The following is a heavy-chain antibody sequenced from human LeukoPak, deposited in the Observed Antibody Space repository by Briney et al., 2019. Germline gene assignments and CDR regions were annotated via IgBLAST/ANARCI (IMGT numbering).Heavy chain of an antibody. J-gene: IGHJ4*02. CDR3: ARDGLRWRSLFY. Sequence: SETLSLTCAVYGGSFSGYYWSWIRQPPGKGLEWIGEINHSGSTNYNPSLKSRVTISVDTSKNQFSLKLSSVTAADTAVYYCARDGLRWRSLFYWGQGTLVTVYS. D-gene: IGHD2-8*01. CDR1: GGSFSGYY. V-gene: IGHV4-34*01. CDR2: INHSGST.